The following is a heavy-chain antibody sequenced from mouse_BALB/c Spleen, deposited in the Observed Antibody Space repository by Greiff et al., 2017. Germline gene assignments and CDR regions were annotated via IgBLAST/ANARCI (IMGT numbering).Heavy chain of an antibody. CDR1: GFTFSSYW. V-gene: IGHV6-3*01. CDR2: IRLKSDNYAT. J-gene: IGHJ3*01. Sequence: EVKLLESGGGLVQPGGSMKLSCVASGFTFSSYWMSWVRQSPEKGLEWVAEIRLKSDNYATHYAESVKGKFTISRDDSKSRLYLQMNSLRAEDTGIYYCTDDRFAYWGQGTLVTVSA. CDR3: TDDRFAY.